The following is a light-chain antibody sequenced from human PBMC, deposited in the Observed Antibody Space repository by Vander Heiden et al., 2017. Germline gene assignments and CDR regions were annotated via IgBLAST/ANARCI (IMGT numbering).Light chain of an antibody. CDR2: DVG. J-gene: IGLJ1*01. CDR3: CSDTYTSPYV. V-gene: IGLV2-14*03. Sequence: QSALTQPAPVVGSPGQSIHISCTGTSGDCGGYNYVSWYQPHPGKGPQLMNYDVGRRPSRVSYPFSDSKSGTTASLTISELEDEDEADYCCCSDTYTSPYVFGTGTKVTVL. CDR1: SGDCGGYNY.